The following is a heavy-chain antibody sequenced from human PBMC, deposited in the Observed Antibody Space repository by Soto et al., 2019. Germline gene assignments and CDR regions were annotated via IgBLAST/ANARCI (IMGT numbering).Heavy chain of an antibody. CDR1: GFSLSTSGVG. Sequence: QITLKESGPTLVKPTQTLTLTCTFSGFSLSTSGVGVGWIRQPPGKALEWLAFIYWDDVKRYSPSLKSRLTIPADTTKNQGVLKRPKWDHVNSPTDDCTPGFVRVKLSGMDVGGKGPPCPVPS. CDR2: IYWDDVK. V-gene: IGHV2-5*02. J-gene: IGHJ6*04. D-gene: IGHD2-21*01. CDR3: TPGFVRVKLSGMDV.